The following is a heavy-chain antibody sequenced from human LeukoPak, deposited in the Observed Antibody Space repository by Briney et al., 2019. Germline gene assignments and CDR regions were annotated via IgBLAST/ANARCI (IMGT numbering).Heavy chain of an antibody. V-gene: IGHV4-34*01. Sequence: SETLSLTCAVYGGSFSGYYWSWIRQPPGKGLEWIGEINHSGSTNYNPSLKSRVTISVDTSKNQFSLKLSSVTAADTAVYYCARGWGCSSTSCYGPARTYYYYMDVWGKGTTVTVPS. CDR1: GGSFSGYY. CDR2: INHSGST. CDR3: ARGWGCSSTSCYGPARTYYYYMDV. J-gene: IGHJ6*03. D-gene: IGHD2-2*01.